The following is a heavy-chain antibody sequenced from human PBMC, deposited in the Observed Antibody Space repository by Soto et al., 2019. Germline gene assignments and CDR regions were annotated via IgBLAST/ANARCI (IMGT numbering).Heavy chain of an antibody. D-gene: IGHD2-21*02. CDR1: GFTFSNYA. CDR3: ARRGCDSIFGSLDY. CDR2: ISSSGGST. Sequence: GGSLRLSCAASGFTFSNYAMSWVRQAPGKELEWVSSISSSGGSTDYADSVKGRFTISRDNSQNTLNLQMNSLRAADTAVYYCARRGCDSIFGSLDYWGQGTLVTVSS. V-gene: IGHV3-23*01. J-gene: IGHJ4*02.